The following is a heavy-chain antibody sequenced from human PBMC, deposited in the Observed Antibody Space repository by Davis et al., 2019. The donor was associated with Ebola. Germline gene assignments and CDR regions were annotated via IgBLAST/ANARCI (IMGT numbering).Heavy chain of an antibody. CDR2: VILKSGAT. CDR3: ARGTNYGLDV. V-gene: IGHV1-2*05. J-gene: IGHJ6*02. Sequence: ASVKVSCKASGYTFTDYNIHWMRQAPGQGLEWLGRVILKSGATNYAQKFQGRVTMTRDTSISTAYMELSRLTSDDTVVYYCARGTNYGLDVWGQGTTVTVS. CDR1: GYTFTDYN.